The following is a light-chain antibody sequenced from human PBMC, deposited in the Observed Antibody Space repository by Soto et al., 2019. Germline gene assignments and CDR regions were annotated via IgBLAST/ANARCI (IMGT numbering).Light chain of an antibody. CDR3: QQYDRWPIS. CDR1: LSVSSN. CDR2: DAS. Sequence: EIVLTQSPATLSVSPGERATLSCRASLSVSSNLAWHQQKPGQAPRLLIYDASTRATGVPARFSGSGSETDFTPTISRLHSDDSAVYFYQQYDRWPISFGQGTRLEIK. V-gene: IGKV3D-15*01. J-gene: IGKJ5*01.